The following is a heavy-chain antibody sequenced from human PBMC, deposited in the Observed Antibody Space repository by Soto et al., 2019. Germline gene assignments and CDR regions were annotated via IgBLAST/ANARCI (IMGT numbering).Heavy chain of an antibody. V-gene: IGHV6-1*01. CDR2: TYYRSKWHN. CDR1: GDSVSSNSAA. D-gene: IGHD1-7*01. J-gene: IGHJ5*02. CDR3: ARARYNWNSNWFDP. Sequence: PPQTLSLTCAISGDSVSSNSAAWNWIRQSPSRGLEWLGRTYYRSKWHNDYAVAVKSRITINPDTPNNQFSLQLNSVTPEDTAVYYGARARYNWNSNWFDPWGQGTLVTVSS.